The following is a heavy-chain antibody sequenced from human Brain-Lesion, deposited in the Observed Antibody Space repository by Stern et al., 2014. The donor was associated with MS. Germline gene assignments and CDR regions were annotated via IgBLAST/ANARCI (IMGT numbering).Heavy chain of an antibody. CDR3: ARAVRNQLLSEY. CDR1: GYTFSSYD. D-gene: IGHD2-2*01. J-gene: IGHJ4*02. Sequence: QVQLVQSGAEVKKPGASVKVSCKASGYTFSSYDINWVRQAYGHGLEWMGWMNPYSGNTGYAQKFKGRVSMTSDPSISTVYMELTSLTSDDTAVYFCARAVRNQLLSEYWGQGTLVTVSS. V-gene: IGHV1-8*01. CDR2: MNPYSGNT.